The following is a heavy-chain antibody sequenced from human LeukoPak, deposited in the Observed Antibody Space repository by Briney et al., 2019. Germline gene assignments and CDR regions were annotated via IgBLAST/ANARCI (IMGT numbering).Heavy chain of an antibody. J-gene: IGHJ2*01. CDR3: ATGVRYGGNSGYFDL. Sequence: GPLRLSCVASGFTFSSCAVSWVRQAPGRGLEWVSAISGSGAGTYYADSVKGRFTISRDNSKNTLYLQMNSLRAEDTAVFYCATGVRYGGNSGYFDLWGRGTLVTVSS. D-gene: IGHD4-23*01. CDR1: GFTFSSCA. V-gene: IGHV3-23*01. CDR2: ISGSGAGT.